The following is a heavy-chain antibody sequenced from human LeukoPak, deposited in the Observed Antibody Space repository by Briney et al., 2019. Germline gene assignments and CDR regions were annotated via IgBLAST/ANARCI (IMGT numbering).Heavy chain of an antibody. J-gene: IGHJ4*02. CDR3: ASGGGNSGALDY. CDR1: GFTFSSYA. Sequence: PGGSLRLSCAASGFTFSSYAMHWVRQAPGKGLEWLAVISYDGSNKYYADSVKGRFTISRDNSKNTLYLQMNSLRAEDTAVYYCASGGGNSGALDYWGQGTLVTVSS. D-gene: IGHD4-23*01. V-gene: IGHV3-30*04. CDR2: ISYDGSNK.